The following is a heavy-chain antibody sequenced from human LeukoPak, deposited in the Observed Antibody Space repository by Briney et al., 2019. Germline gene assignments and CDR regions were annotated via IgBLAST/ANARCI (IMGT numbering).Heavy chain of an antibody. V-gene: IGHV3-9*02. CDR3: AKDIAAAGLFDY. CDR2: ISWNSGSI. CDR1: GFTSDDYA. D-gene: IGHD6-13*01. Sequence: GGSLRLSCAASGFTSDDYAMHWVRQAPGKGLEWVSGISWNSGSIGYADSVKGRFTISRDNAKNSLYLQMNSLRAEDTALYYCAKDIAAAGLFDYWGQGTLVTVSS. J-gene: IGHJ4*02.